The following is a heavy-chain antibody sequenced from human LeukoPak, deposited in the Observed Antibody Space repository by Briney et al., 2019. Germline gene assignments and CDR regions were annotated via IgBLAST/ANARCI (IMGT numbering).Heavy chain of an antibody. D-gene: IGHD3-10*01. Sequence: GGSLRLSCAASGYTFTDAWMSWVRQAPGKGLEWVGHIKSNIAGGTTDYAVPVKGRFTISRDDSIDTLYLQMNSLKTEDTALYYCATEYYGSYNFWGQGALVTVSS. CDR1: GYTFTDAW. V-gene: IGHV3-15*01. CDR3: ATEYYGSYNF. J-gene: IGHJ4*02. CDR2: IKSNIAGGTT.